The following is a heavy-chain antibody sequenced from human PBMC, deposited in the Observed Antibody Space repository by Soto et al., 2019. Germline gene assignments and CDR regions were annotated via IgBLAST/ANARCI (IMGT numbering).Heavy chain of an antibody. CDR1: GFTFGSYA. D-gene: IGHD6-6*01. J-gene: IGHJ4*02. CDR3: AKHESGSSYVFDY. Sequence: EVQMLESGGGLVQPWGSLRLSCAAYGFTFGSYAMSWVRQVPGKGLDWVSAVSSSGVRTYYADSVKGRFAISRDNSKNALYMQFNRLRAEDKAVYYGAKHESGSSYVFDYWGQGTLVTVSS. CDR2: VSSSGVRT. V-gene: IGHV3-23*01.